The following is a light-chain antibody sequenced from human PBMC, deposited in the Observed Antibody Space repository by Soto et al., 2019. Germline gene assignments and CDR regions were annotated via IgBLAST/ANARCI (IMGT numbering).Light chain of an antibody. CDR1: QSISRY. J-gene: IGKJ1*01. CDR3: QQSYSTRLT. V-gene: IGKV1-39*01. CDR2: AAS. Sequence: DIQMTQSPSSLSASVGDRVTITCRASQSISRYLNWYQHKPGKAPKVLIYAASTLQSGVPSRFSGSVSGTEFTLTISSLQPEDFATYYCQQSYSTRLTFGQGTKVEIK.